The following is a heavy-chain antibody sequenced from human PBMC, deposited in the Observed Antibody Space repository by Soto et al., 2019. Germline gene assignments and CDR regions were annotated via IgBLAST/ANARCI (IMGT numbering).Heavy chain of an antibody. V-gene: IGHV4-30-4*01. Sequence: TSETLSLTCTVSGGSISSDDYYWSWIRQPPGKGLEWIGYIYYSGSTYYNPSLKSRVTISVDTSKNQFSLKLSSVTAADTAVYYCARGLGYGFYYYYYGMDVWGQGTTVTVSS. CDR2: IYYSGST. CDR3: ARGLGYGFYYYYYGMDV. CDR1: GGSISSDDYY. J-gene: IGHJ6*02. D-gene: IGHD3-16*01.